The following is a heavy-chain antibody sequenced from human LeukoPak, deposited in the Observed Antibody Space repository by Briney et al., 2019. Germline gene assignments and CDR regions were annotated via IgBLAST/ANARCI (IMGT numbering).Heavy chain of an antibody. CDR2: FDPEDGET. V-gene: IGHV1-24*01. Sequence: GASVKVSCKVSGYTLTELSMHWVRPAPGKGLEWMGGFDPEDGETIYAQKFQGRVTMTEDTSTDTAYMELSSLRSEDTAVYYCATTSSGYHYYFDYWGQGTLVTVSS. CDR3: ATTSSGYHYYFDY. CDR1: GYTLTELS. J-gene: IGHJ4*02. D-gene: IGHD3-22*01.